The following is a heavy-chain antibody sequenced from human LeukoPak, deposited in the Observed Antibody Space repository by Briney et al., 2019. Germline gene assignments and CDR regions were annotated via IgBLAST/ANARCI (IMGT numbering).Heavy chain of an antibody. CDR1: GFTFSSNW. Sequence: PGGSLRLSCAASGFTFSSNWMHWVRQAPGKGLVWVSRINEDGSTTNYADSVKGRSTIFRDNAKNTLYLQMNSLRAEDTPVYYCVRDLGGRSGHWGQGTLVTVSS. CDR2: INEDGSTT. J-gene: IGHJ4*02. CDR3: VRDLGGRSGH. V-gene: IGHV3-74*01. D-gene: IGHD1-26*01.